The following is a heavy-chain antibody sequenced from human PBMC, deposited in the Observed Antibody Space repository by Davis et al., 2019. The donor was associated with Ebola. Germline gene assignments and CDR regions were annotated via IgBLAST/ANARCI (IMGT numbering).Heavy chain of an antibody. J-gene: IGHJ4*02. CDR2: FDPEDGET. D-gene: IGHD1-26*01. CDR1: GYTLTELS. V-gene: IGHV1-24*01. Sequence: ASVKVSCKVSGYTLTELSMHWVRQAPGKGLEWMGGFDPEDGETIYAQKFQGRVTMTEDTSTDTAYMELSSLRSEDTAVYYCARGSMLGALFDSWGQGTLVTVSS. CDR3: ARGSMLGALFDS.